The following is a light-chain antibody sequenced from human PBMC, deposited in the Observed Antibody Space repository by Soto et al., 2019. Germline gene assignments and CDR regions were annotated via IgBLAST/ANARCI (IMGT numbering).Light chain of an antibody. CDR2: DVS. CDR1: SSDVCGYNY. J-gene: IGLJ2*01. CDR3: SSYTSSSTLVV. V-gene: IGLV2-14*03. Sequence: QSALTQPASVSGSPGQSITISCTGTSSDVCGYNYVSWYQQHPGKAPKVMIYDVSYRPSGVSNRFSGSKSGNTASLTISGHQVEDEGDYYCSSYTSSSTLVVFGGGTKLTVL.